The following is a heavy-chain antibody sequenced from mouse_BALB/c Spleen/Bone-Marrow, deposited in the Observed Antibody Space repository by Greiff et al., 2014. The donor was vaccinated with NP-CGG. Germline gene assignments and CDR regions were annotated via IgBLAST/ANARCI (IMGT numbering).Heavy chain of an antibody. V-gene: IGHV5-6*02. Sequence: DVMLVESGGDLVKPGGSLKLSCAASGFTFSNYGMSWVRQTPDKRLEWVATISSGGSYTYFPDSVKGRFTISRDNAKNTLYLQMNSLKSEDAAMYDCARLTPDYAMDYWGQGTSVTVSS. D-gene: IGHD1-3*01. CDR2: ISSGGSYT. CDR1: GFTFSNYG. CDR3: ARLTPDYAMDY. J-gene: IGHJ4*01.